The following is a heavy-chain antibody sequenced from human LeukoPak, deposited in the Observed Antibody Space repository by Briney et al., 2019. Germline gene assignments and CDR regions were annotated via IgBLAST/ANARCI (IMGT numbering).Heavy chain of an antibody. J-gene: IGHJ6*03. CDR1: GGSISSYY. CDR3: ARARVPMDV. CDR2: IYYSGYT. V-gene: IGHV4-59*01. D-gene: IGHD3-10*01. Sequence: PSETLSLTCTVSGGSISSYYWSWIRQPPGKGLEWIGYIYYSGYTNYNPSLKSRVTTSVDTSKNQFSLKLTSVTAADTAVYYCARARVPMDVWGKGTTVTVSS.